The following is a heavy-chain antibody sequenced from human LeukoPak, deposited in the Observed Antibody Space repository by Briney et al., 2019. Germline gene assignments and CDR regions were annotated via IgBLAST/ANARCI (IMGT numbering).Heavy chain of an antibody. CDR2: IYTSGST. Sequence: SQTLSLTCTVSGGSISSGSYYWSWIRQPAGKGLEWIGRIYTSGSTNYNPSLKSRVTISVDTSKNQFSLKLSSVTAADTAVYYCARTDEPRYYDSSGYVHYFDYWGQGTLVTVSS. CDR1: GGSISSGSYY. D-gene: IGHD3-22*01. V-gene: IGHV4-61*02. CDR3: ARTDEPRYYDSSGYVHYFDY. J-gene: IGHJ4*02.